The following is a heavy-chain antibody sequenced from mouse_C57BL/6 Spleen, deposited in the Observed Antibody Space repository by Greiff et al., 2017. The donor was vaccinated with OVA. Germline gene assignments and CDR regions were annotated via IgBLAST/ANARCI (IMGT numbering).Heavy chain of an antibody. J-gene: IGHJ2*01. D-gene: IGHD2-2*01. CDR2: INPGSGGT. CDR3: ARPMVTSYYFDY. V-gene: IGHV1-54*01. Sequence: VQLQQSGAELVRPGTSVKVSCKASGYAFTNYLIEWVKQRPGQGLEWIGVINPGSGGTNYNEKFKGKATLTADKSSSTAYMQLSSLTSEDSAVYFCARPMVTSYYFDYWGQGTTLTVSS. CDR1: GYAFTNYL.